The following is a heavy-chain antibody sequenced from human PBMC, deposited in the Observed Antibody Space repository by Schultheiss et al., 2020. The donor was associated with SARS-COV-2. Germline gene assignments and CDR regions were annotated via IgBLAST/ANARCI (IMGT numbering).Heavy chain of an antibody. J-gene: IGHJ4*02. CDR3: ANGGRDIVVVPAAIRGRTY. Sequence: GGSLRLSCAASGFTFSSYAMSWVRQAPGKGLEWVSAISGSGGSTYYADSVKGRFTISRDNSKNTLYLQMNSLRDEDTAVYYCANGGRDIVVVPAAIRGRTYWGQGTLVTVSS. D-gene: IGHD2-2*02. CDR2: ISGSGGST. V-gene: IGHV3-23*01. CDR1: GFTFSSYA.